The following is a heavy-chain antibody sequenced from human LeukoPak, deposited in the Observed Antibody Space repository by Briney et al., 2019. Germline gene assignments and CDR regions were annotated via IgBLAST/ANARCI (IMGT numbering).Heavy chain of an antibody. CDR2: ISAYNGNT. D-gene: IGHD4-11*01. CDR3: ARAVHYSPNSDY. Sequence: ASVKVSCKASGYTFTSYGISWVRQAPGQGLEWMGWISAYNGNTNYAQKLQGRVTMTTDTSTSTAYKELRSLRSDDTAVYYCARAVHYSPNSDYWGQGTLVTVSS. J-gene: IGHJ4*02. V-gene: IGHV1-18*01. CDR1: GYTFTSYG.